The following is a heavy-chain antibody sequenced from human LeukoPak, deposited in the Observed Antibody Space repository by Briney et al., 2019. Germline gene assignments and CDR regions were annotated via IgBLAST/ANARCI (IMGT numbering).Heavy chain of an antibody. CDR3: ARHGAGEMYSSSWHYFDY. V-gene: IGHV4-38-2*02. CDR1: GYSISSGYY. Sequence: SETLSLTCTVSGYSISSGYYWGWIRQPPGKGLEWIGSIYHSGSTYYNPSLKSRVTISVDTSKNQFSLKLSSVTAADTAVYYCARHGAGEMYSSSWHYFDYWGQGTLVTVSS. D-gene: IGHD6-13*01. CDR2: IYHSGST. J-gene: IGHJ4*02.